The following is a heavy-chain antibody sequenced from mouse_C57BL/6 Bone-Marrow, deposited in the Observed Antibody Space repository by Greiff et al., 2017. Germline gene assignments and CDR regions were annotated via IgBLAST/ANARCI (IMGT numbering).Heavy chain of an antibody. J-gene: IGHJ1*03. CDR1: GYTFTSYW. V-gene: IGHV1-52*01. CDR3: ARRENYYGSSYYWYFDV. Sequence: QVQLQQPGAELVRPGSSVKLSCKASGYTFTSYWMHWVKQRPIQGLEWIGNIDPSDSETHYNQKFKDKATLTVDKSSSTAYMQLSSLTSEDSAVYYCARRENYYGSSYYWYFDVWGTGTTVTVAS. CDR2: IDPSDSET. D-gene: IGHD1-1*01.